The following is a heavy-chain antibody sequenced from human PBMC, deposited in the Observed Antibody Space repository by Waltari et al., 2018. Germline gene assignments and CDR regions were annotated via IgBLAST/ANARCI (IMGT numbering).Heavy chain of an antibody. CDR3: GRYSTYPDVCLDP. CDR2: VYYSGAA. CDR1: GGPIRTSRYY. V-gene: IGHV4-39*07. D-gene: IGHD3-16*02. J-gene: IGHJ5*02. Sequence: QLQLQESGPGLVKPSETLSLTCTVPGGPIRTSRYYWGWIRQPPGKGLEWIGSVYYSGAAYYSPSLKSRVTILVDTSKNQFSLTLSSVTVADTAVYYCGRYSTYPDVCLDPWGQGTLVTVSP.